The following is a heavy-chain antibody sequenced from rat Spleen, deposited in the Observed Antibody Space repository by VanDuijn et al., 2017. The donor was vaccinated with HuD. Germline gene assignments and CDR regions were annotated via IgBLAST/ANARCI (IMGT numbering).Heavy chain of an antibody. CDR1: GFTFSNYG. V-gene: IGHV5-29*01. D-gene: IGHD4-4*01. CDR3: ARRGNSVFWNFDF. J-gene: IGHJ1*01. CDR2: ISSEGRSS. Sequence: EVQLVESGGGLVQPGRSMKLSCAASGFTFSNYGMAWVRQAPTKGLEWVATISSEGRSSYYRDSVKGRFSISRDDAKSTLYLQMDSLRSEDTATYYCARRGNSVFWNFDFWGPGTMVTVSS.